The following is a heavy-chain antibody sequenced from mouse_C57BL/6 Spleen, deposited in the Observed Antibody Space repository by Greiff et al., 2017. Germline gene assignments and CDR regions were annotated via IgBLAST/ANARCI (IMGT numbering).Heavy chain of an antibody. Sequence: ESGPGLVKPSQSLSLTCSVTGYSITSGYYWNWIRQFPGNKLEWMGYISYDGSNNYNPSLKNRISITRDTSKNQFFLKLNSVTTEDTATYYCARVYSELYFDYWGQGTTLTVSS. V-gene: IGHV3-6*01. CDR3: ARVYSELYFDY. CDR2: ISYDGSN. CDR1: GYSITSGYY. J-gene: IGHJ2*01. D-gene: IGHD2-1*01.